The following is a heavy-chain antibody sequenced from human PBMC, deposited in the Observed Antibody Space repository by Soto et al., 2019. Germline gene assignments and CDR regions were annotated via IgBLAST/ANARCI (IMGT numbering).Heavy chain of an antibody. V-gene: IGHV4-34*01. J-gene: IGHJ5*02. CDR2: IYHSGST. CDR1: GGSFSGYY. D-gene: IGHD6-13*01. Sequence: SETLSLTCAVYGGSFSGYYWSWIRQPPGKGLEWIGYIYHSGSTYYNPSLKSRVTISVDRSKNQFSLKLSSVTAADTAVYYCARLASSSWYWFDPWGQGTLVTVSS. CDR3: ARLASSSWYWFDP.